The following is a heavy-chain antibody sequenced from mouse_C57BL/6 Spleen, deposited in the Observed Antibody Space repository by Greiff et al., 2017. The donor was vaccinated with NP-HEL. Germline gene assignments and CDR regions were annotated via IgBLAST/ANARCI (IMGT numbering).Heavy chain of an antibody. CDR2: INYDGSST. V-gene: IGHV5-16*01. CDR3: ARDLHDGYYGGAMDY. J-gene: IGHJ4*01. CDR1: GFTFSDYY. D-gene: IGHD2-3*01. Sequence: EVKLVESEGGLVRPGSSMKLSCTASGFTFSDYYMAWVRQVPEKGLEWVANINYDGSSTYYLDSLKSRFIISRDNAKNILYLQMSSLKSEDTATYYCARDLHDGYYGGAMDYWGQGTSVTVSS.